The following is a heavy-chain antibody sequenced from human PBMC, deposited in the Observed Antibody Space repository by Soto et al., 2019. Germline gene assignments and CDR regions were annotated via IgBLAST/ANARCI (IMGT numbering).Heavy chain of an antibody. Sequence: EASVKVSCKASGGTFSSYAISWVRQAPGQGLEWMGGIIPIFGTANYAQKFQGRVTITADESTSTAYMELSSLRSEDTAVYYCARVLARYCSSTSCLARGAFEIWGQGTMVTVSS. CDR3: ARVLARYCSSTSCLARGAFEI. D-gene: IGHD2-2*01. J-gene: IGHJ3*02. V-gene: IGHV1-69*13. CDR2: IIPIFGTA. CDR1: GGTFSSYA.